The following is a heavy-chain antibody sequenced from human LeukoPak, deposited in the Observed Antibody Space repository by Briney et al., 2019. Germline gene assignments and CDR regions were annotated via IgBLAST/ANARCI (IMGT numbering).Heavy chain of an antibody. J-gene: IGHJ5*02. CDR3: ARDQEYYYGSGSYNPNWFDP. V-gene: IGHV1-18*04. CDR1: GYTFTSYG. Sequence: ASVKVSCKASGYTFTSYGISWVRQAPGQGLEWMGWISAYNGNTNYAQKLQGRVTMTTDTSTSTAYMELRSLRSGDTAVYYCARDQEYYYGSGSYNPNWFDPWGQGTLVTVSS. D-gene: IGHD3-10*01. CDR2: ISAYNGNT.